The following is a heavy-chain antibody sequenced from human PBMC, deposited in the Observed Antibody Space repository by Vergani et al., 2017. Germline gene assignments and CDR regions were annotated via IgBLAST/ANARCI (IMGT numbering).Heavy chain of an antibody. J-gene: IGHJ5*02. CDR2: INHSGST. CDR1: GGSFSGYY. Sequence: QVQLQESGPGLVKPSETLSLTCAVYGGSFSGYYWSWIRQPPGKGLEWIGEINHSGSTNYNPSLKSRVTISVDTSKNQFSLKLSSVTAADTAVYYCARGQYWFDPWGQGTLVTVSS. CDR3: ARGQYWFDP. V-gene: IGHV4-34*01.